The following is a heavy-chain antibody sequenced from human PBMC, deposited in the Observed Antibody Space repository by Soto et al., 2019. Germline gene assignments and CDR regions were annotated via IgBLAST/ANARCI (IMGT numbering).Heavy chain of an antibody. Sequence: ASAKVSCKASGYTFTGYYMHWVRQAPGQGLEWMGWINPNSGGTNYAQKFQGRVTMTRDTSISTAYMELSRLRSDDTAVYYCAPMYSSSSQLDVWGQGTTVTVSS. D-gene: IGHD6-6*01. CDR2: INPNSGGT. V-gene: IGHV1-2*02. CDR3: APMYSSSSQLDV. CDR1: GYTFTGYY. J-gene: IGHJ6*02.